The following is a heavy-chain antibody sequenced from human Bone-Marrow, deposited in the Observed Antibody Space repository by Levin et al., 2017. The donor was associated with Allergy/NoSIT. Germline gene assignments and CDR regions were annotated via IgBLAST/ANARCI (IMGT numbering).Heavy chain of an antibody. CDR1: GGPISSSNYY. D-gene: IGHD2-2*01. V-gene: IGHV4-39*01. J-gene: IGHJ5*02. CDR3: ARHDCSSTTCYLLAYNWFDP. Sequence: SETLSLTCTVSGGPISSSNYYWGWIRQPPGKGLEWIGSMYYSGSTYYNPSLKSRVTISVDTSKSQFSLKLSSVTAADTAVYYCARHDCSSTTCYLLAYNWFDPWGQGTLVTVSS. CDR2: MYYSGST.